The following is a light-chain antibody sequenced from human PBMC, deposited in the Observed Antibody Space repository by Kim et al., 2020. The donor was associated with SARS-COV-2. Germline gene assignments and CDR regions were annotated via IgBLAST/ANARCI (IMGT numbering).Light chain of an antibody. CDR3: ISYTSSDTLV. CDR2: DVN. CDR1: SSDGGGYNY. Sequence: QSALTQPASVSASPGQSITISCSGTSSDGGGYNYVSWFQQHPGKAPKLMIYDVNKRPSGVSSRFSGSKSGNTASLTISGLQAEDEADYYCISYTSSDTLVFGGGTQLTVL. V-gene: IGLV2-14*01. J-gene: IGLJ2*01.